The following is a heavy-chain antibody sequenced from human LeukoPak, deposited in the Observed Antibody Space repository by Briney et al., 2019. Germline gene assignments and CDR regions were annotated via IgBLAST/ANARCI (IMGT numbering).Heavy chain of an antibody. CDR3: ARDRRIVGATNLNYYGMDV. V-gene: IGHV1-18*01. J-gene: IGHJ6*02. D-gene: IGHD1-26*01. CDR1: GYTFTSYG. CDR2: ISAYNGNT. Sequence: TSVKVSCKASGYTFTSYGISWVRQAPGQGLEWMVWISAYNGNTNYAQKLQGRVTMTTDTSTSTAYMELRSLRSDDTAVYYCARDRRIVGATNLNYYGMDVWGQGTTVTVSS.